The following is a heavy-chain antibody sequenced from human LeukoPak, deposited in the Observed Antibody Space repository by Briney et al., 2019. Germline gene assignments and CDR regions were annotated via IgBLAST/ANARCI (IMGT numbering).Heavy chain of an antibody. CDR2: IYSGGNT. CDR3: ARGFLYSTGWLYIDY. V-gene: IGHV3-66*01. D-gene: IGHD6-19*01. Sequence: GGSLRLSCAASGFTVSSNYMSWVRQASGKGLEWVSVIYSGGNTYYADSVRGRFTISRDNSKNTVNLQMNSLRAEDTAVYYCARGFLYSTGWLYIDYWGQGTLVTVSS. CDR1: GFTVSSNY. J-gene: IGHJ4*02.